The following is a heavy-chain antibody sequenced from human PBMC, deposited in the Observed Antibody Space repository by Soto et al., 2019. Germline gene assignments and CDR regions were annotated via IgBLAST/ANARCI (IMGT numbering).Heavy chain of an antibody. J-gene: IGHJ4*02. Sequence: XGTLSLPCTVSGASSYRSCDYGGWFRQPPGRGLEWIGNIDYNGVTYSNPSLKSRVTISRDTSKNQFSLKLTSVTAADTALYYCGKVLVGATGHTDSDSWGPGTLVTVSS. D-gene: IGHD2-15*01. CDR2: IDYNGVT. CDR3: GKVLVGATGHTDSDS. CDR1: GASSYRSCDY. V-gene: IGHV4-39*01.